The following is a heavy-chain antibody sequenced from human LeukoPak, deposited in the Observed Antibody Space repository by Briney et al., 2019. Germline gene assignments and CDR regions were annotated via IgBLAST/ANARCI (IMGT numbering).Heavy chain of an antibody. Sequence: SETLSLTCTVSGGSMRGYYWSWIRQPRGKGVEWIAYIHYSGNTNYNPSLNNRVTVSVDTSKTQFSLRLSSVTAADTAVYYCARHTRKGAAEVMDFWGQGTLVTVSS. CDR2: IHYSGNT. J-gene: IGHJ4*02. CDR1: GGSMRGYY. D-gene: IGHD6-25*01. CDR3: ARHTRKGAAEVMDF. V-gene: IGHV4-59*08.